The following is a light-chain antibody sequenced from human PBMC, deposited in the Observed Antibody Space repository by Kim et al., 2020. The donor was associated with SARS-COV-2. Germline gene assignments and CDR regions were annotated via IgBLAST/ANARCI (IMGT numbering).Light chain of an antibody. Sequence: VSPGERPTLSCRASQSVSSNLAWYQQKPGQAPRLLIYGTSTRATGIPARFSGSGSGTEFTLTISSLQSGDFAVYYCQQYNNWPLTFGGGTKVDIK. CDR1: QSVSSN. CDR3: QQYNNWPLT. J-gene: IGKJ4*01. CDR2: GTS. V-gene: IGKV3-15*01.